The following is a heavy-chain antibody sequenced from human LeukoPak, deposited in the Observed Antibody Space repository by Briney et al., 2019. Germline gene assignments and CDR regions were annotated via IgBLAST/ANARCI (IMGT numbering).Heavy chain of an antibody. CDR1: GFTFSSYS. D-gene: IGHD4-17*01. CDR3: ARAWDDYGDYYFDY. J-gene: IGHJ4*02. Sequence: GGSLRLSCAASGFTFSSYSMNWVRQAPGKGLEWVSSISSSSSYIYYADSVRGRFTISRDNAKNSLYLQMNSLRAEDTAVYYCARAWDDYGDYYFDYWGQGTLVTVSS. CDR2: ISSSSSYI. V-gene: IGHV3-21*01.